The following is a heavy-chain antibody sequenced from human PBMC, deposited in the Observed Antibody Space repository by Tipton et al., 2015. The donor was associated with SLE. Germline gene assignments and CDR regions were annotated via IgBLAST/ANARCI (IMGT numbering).Heavy chain of an antibody. D-gene: IGHD2-21*01. CDR2: IKYSGST. J-gene: IGHJ6*02. CDR1: GGSFSGYY. V-gene: IGHV4-34*01. CDR3: ARGRDLVVVIAGGRDYGLDV. Sequence: GLVKPSETLSLTCAVYGGSFSGYYWNWIRQPPGKGLEWIGEIKYSGSTNYNWSLKSRVAISIDTSKNQVSLNLSSVTAADTAVYYCARGRDLVVVIAGGRDYGLDVWGQGTTVSVSS.